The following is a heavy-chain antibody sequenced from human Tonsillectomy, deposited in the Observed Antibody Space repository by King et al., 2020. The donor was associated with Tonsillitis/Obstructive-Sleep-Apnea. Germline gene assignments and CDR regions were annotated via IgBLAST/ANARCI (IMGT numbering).Heavy chain of an antibody. J-gene: IGHJ4*02. CDR3: ARDSGEYFDY. D-gene: IGHD7-27*01. Sequence: EVQLVESGGGLVKPGGSLRLSCEASGFTFSSYSMNWVRQAPGKGLEWVSSISSSGSYIYYADSLKGRFTISRDNAKNSLYLPMTSLRAEDTAVYYCARDSGEYFDYWGQGTLVTVSS. CDR1: GFTFSSYS. CDR2: ISSSGSYI. V-gene: IGHV3-21*01.